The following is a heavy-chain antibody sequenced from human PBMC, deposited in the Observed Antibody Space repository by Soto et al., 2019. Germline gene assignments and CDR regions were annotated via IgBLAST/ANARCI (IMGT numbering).Heavy chain of an antibody. J-gene: IGHJ4*02. V-gene: IGHV1-69*13. CDR1: GGTFSSYA. CDR3: ARDLRGSSWYFDY. D-gene: IGHD6-13*01. CDR2: IIPIFGTA. Sequence: SVKVSCKASGGTFSSYAISWVRQAPGQGLEWMGGIIPIFGTANYAQKFQGRVTITADESTSTSYMELSSLRSEDTAVYYCARDLRGSSWYFDYWGQGTLVTVSS.